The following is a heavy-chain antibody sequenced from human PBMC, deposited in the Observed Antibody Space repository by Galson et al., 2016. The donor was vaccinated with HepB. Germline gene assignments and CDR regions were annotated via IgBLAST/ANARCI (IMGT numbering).Heavy chain of an antibody. V-gene: IGHV4-61*02. CDR3: AVWFGDVNY. J-gene: IGHJ4*02. CDR1: GGSISSGSYF. D-gene: IGHD3-10*01. CDR2: MFTSGNS. Sequence: TLSLTCTVSGGSISSGSYFCNWIRQPAGKGLEWIGSMFTSGNSNYNLSLKSRVTISLDTSKNQFFLKMSSVTAADTAVYYCAVWFGDVNYWGQGILVTVSS.